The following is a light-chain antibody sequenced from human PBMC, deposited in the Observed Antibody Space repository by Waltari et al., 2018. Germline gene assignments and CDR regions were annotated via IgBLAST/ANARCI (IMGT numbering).Light chain of an antibody. CDR2: GAS. J-gene: IGKJ1*01. Sequence: EIVLTQSPASLSLSPVEIALLPCRASQRVSSSYLAWYQQKPGQAPRVLIHGASNRATGIPDRFSGSGSGTDFTLTISRLEPEDFAVYYCQQYGSSPWTFGQGTKVEIK. CDR3: QQYGSSPWT. CDR1: QRVSSSY. V-gene: IGKV3-20*01.